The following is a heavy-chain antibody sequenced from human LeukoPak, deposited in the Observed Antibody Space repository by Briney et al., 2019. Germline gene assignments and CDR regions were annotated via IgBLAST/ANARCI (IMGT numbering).Heavy chain of an antibody. CDR3: AREATASYYDNSGFHSSKDYFDS. CDR1: GGSFVNYP. V-gene: IGHV1-69*05. J-gene: IGHJ4*02. D-gene: IGHD3-22*01. Sequence: SVKVSCKASGGSFVNYPISWLRQAPGQGLEWMGGIIPFFGTTNYAQKLQGRVRITTDESTSTVYLHLSSLRSEDTAVYYCAREATASYYDNSGFHSSKDYFDSWGQGTLVTVSS. CDR2: IIPFFGTT.